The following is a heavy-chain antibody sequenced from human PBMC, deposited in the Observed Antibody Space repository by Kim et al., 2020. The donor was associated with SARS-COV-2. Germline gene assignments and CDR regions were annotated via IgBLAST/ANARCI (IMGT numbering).Heavy chain of an antibody. D-gene: IGHD3-10*01. V-gene: IGHV3-23*01. CDR2: ITGSAGTT. CDR1: GFRFSSYA. J-gene: IGHJ4*02. Sequence: GGSLRLSCAASGFRFSSYAMNWVRQAPGKGLDWVSGITGSAGTTYYADSVKGRFTISRDNSKNTLYLQMNRLRAEDTALYYCAKGTDASGSYYFDYWGQGTLVTVSS. CDR3: AKGTDASGSYYFDY.